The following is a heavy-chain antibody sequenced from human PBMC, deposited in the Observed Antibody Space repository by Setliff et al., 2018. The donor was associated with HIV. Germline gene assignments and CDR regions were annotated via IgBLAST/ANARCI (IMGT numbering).Heavy chain of an antibody. CDR3: ARLTTTYYYDSSAYYHPV. CDR1: GGSFSGYY. V-gene: IGHV4-34*01. D-gene: IGHD3-22*01. J-gene: IGHJ4*02. CDR2: INHRGDT. Sequence: LSLPCAVYGGSFSGYYWTWIRQPPGKGLEWIGDINHRGDTKYNPSLKSRVTISVDTSKNQFSLNLSSVTAADTAVFYCARLTTTYYYDSSAYYHPVWGQGTLVTVSS.